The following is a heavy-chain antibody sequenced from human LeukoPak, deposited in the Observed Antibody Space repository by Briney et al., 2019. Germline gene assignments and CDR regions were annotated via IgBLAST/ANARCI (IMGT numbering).Heavy chain of an antibody. CDR1: GYSISSGYY. J-gene: IGHJ5*02. CDR2: IYHSGST. D-gene: IGHD3-10*01. V-gene: IGHV4-38-2*02. Sequence: SETLSLTCTVSGYSISSGYYWGWIRQPPGNGLEWIGSIYHSGSTYYNPSLKSRVTISVDTSKNQFSLKLSSVTAADTAVYYCARHKTFTAYYYGSGTARANRYWFDPWGQGTLVTVSS. CDR3: ARHKTFTAYYYGSGTARANRYWFDP.